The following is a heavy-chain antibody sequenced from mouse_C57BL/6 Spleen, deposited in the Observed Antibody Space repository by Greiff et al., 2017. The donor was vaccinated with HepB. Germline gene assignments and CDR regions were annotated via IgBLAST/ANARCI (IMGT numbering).Heavy chain of an antibody. V-gene: IGHV1-15*01. D-gene: IGHD1-1*01. J-gene: IGHJ1*03. CDR3: TRLYYGSGGYFDV. CDR1: GYTFTDYE. Sequence: VQLQQSGAELVRPGASVTLSCKASGYTFTDYEMHWVKQTPVHGLEWIGAIDPETGGTAYNQKFKGKAILTADKSSSTAYMELRSLTSEDSAVYYCTRLYYGSGGYFDVWGTGTTVTVSS. CDR2: IDPETGGT.